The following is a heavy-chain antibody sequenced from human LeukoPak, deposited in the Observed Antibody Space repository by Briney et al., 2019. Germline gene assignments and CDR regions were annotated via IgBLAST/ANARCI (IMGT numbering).Heavy chain of an antibody. J-gene: IGHJ3*02. Sequence: GGSLRLSCAASGFTFSSYAMSWVRQAPGKGLEWVSGISGSGGSTYYGDSAEGRFTISRDNSENTLFLHMDSLRAEDTAEYYCAKDLGGSGSYYWSAFDIWGQGTMVTVS. V-gene: IGHV3-23*01. CDR3: AKDLGGSGSYYWSAFDI. CDR2: ISGSGGST. D-gene: IGHD3-10*01. CDR1: GFTFSSYA.